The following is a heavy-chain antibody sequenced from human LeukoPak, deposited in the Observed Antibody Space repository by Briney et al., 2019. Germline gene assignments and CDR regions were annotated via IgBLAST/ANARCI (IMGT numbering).Heavy chain of an antibody. J-gene: IGHJ4*02. CDR3: ARETYSSPHYYFDY. CDR2: IYYSGST. V-gene: IGHV4-59*01. Sequence: PSETLSLTCTVSGGSISSYYWSWIRQPPGKGLEWIGYIYYSGSTNYNPSLKSRVTISVDTSKNQFSLKLSSVTAADTAVYYCARETYSSPHYYFDYWGQGTLVTVSS. CDR1: GGSISSYY. D-gene: IGHD6-13*01.